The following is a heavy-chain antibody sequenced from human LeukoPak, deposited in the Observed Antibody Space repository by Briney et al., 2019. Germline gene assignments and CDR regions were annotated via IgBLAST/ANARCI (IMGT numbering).Heavy chain of an antibody. Sequence: GGSLRLSCAASGFTFSSYGMHWVRQAPGKGLEWVAVISYDGSNKYYAASVRGRFTISRDNSKNTLYLQMNSLRAEDTAVYYCAKVRAEWELPYFDYWGQGTLVTVSS. D-gene: IGHD1-26*01. CDR3: AKVRAEWELPYFDY. CDR2: ISYDGSNK. V-gene: IGHV3-30*18. J-gene: IGHJ4*02. CDR1: GFTFSSYG.